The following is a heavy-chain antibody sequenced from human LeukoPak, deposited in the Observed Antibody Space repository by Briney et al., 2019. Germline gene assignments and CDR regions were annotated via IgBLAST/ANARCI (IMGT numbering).Heavy chain of an antibody. J-gene: IGHJ6*02. V-gene: IGHV3-7*03. CDR3: AKRSRRLTIVRGVPREDV. CDR1: RFIFSNYW. Sequence: GSLRLSCAASRFIFSNYWMRWVRQAPGKGLEWVANIKQDGREKYYVDSVKGRFTISRDNAKNSLSLQMDSLRAEDTAVYYCAKRSRRLTIVRGVPREDVWGQGTTVTVSS. D-gene: IGHD3-10*01. CDR2: IKQDGREK.